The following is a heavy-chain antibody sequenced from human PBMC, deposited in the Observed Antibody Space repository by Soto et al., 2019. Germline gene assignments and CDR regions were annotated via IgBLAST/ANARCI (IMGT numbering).Heavy chain of an antibody. Sequence: QVQLVQSGAEVKKPGASVKVSCKASGYTFTSYGINWVRQATGQGLEWMGWMNPNSGNTGYAQKFQGRVTMTRNTSISTAYMELSSLRSEDTAVYYCARWIHRGPVDTAMVSPFDYWVQGTLVTVYS. V-gene: IGHV1-8*01. CDR3: ARWIHRGPVDTAMVSPFDY. CDR2: MNPNSGNT. D-gene: IGHD5-18*01. J-gene: IGHJ4*02. CDR1: GYTFTSYG.